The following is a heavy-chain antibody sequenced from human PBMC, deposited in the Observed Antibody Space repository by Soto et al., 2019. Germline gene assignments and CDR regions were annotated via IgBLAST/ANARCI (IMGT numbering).Heavy chain of an antibody. CDR1: GGSISSSSYY. Sequence: SETLSLTWTVSGGSISSSSYYWGWIRQPPGKGLEWIGSIFYSGSTYYNPSLKSRVTISVDTSKNLFSLKLSSVTAADTAVYYCARAELWLEYWGQGTLVTVS. CDR3: ARAELWLEY. D-gene: IGHD5-18*01. V-gene: IGHV4-39*07. J-gene: IGHJ4*02. CDR2: IFYSGST.